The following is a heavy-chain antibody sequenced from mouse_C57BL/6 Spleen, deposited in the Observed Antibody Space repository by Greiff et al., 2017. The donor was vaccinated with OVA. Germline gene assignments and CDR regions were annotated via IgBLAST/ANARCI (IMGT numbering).Heavy chain of an antibody. V-gene: IGHV3-6*01. CDR1: GYSITSGYY. CDR2: ISYDGSN. D-gene: IGHD2-5*01. Sequence: ESGPGLVKPSQSLSLTCSVTGYSITSGYYWNWIRQFPGNKLEWMGYISYDGSNNYNPSLKNRISITRDTSKNQFFLKLNSVTTEDTATYYCARHYYSKGYFDVWGTGTTVTVSS. CDR3: ARHYYSKGYFDV. J-gene: IGHJ1*03.